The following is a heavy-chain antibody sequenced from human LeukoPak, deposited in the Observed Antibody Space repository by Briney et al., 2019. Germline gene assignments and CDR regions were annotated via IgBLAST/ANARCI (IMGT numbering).Heavy chain of an antibody. CDR3: AREMGTTSDS. J-gene: IGHJ4*02. D-gene: IGHD1-7*01. CDR2: IGTSSSTI. V-gene: IGHV3-48*02. CDR1: GFTFSSDT. Sequence: GGALRLSCAASGFTFSSDTMNWVRQAPGKGLEWVSHIGTSSSTIYYADSVKGRFTISRDNAKNSLYLQMNSLRDDDTAVYYFAREMGTTSDSWGQGTLVTVSS.